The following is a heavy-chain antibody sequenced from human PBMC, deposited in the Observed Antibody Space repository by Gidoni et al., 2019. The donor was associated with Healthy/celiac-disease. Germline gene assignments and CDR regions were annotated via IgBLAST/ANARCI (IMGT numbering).Heavy chain of an antibody. CDR1: GFTFSSYW. V-gene: IGHV3-7*03. J-gene: IGHJ5*02. D-gene: IGHD3-3*01. CDR2: KKQDGSEK. Sequence: EVQLVESGGGLVQPGGSLRLSCAASGFTFSSYWMSWVRQAPGKGLEWVANKKQDGSEKYYVDSVKGRFTISRDNAKNSLYLQMNSLRAEDTAVYYCARDYYDFWSGYYNWFDPWGQGTLVTVSS. CDR3: ARDYYDFWSGYYNWFDP.